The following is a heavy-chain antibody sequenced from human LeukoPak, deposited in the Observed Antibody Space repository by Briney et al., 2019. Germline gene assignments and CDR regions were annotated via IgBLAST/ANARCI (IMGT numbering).Heavy chain of an antibody. Sequence: SQTLSLTCAISGDSVSSNSAAWIWIRPSPSRGLEWLGSTYYRSKWYNDYAVSVKSRITINPDTSKNQLSLQLISVTPEDTAVYYCASTGLEGSYYGMDVWGQGTTVTVSS. D-gene: IGHD1-14*01. CDR3: ASTGLEGSYYGMDV. V-gene: IGHV6-1*01. J-gene: IGHJ6*02. CDR2: TYYRSKWYN. CDR1: GDSVSSNSAA.